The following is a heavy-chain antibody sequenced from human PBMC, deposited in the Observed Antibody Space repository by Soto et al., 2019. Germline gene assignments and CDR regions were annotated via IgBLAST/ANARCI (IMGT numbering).Heavy chain of an antibody. CDR1: GGSISSGGYY. D-gene: IGHD2-15*01. CDR3: ARDRNRVDYGMDV. J-gene: IGHJ6*02. CDR2: IYYSGST. V-gene: IGHV4-31*03. Sequence: TSETLSLTCTVSGGSISSGGYYWSWIRQHPGKGLEWIGYIYYSGSTYYNPSLKSRVTISVDTSKNQFSLKLSSVTAADTAVYYCARDRNRVDYGMDVWGQGTTVTVSS.